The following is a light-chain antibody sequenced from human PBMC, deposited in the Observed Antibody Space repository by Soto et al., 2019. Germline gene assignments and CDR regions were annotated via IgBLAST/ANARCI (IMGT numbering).Light chain of an antibody. J-gene: IGKJ3*01. CDR1: QSVSSSY. Sequence: EIVLTQSPGTLSLSPGERATLSCRASQSVSSSYLAWYQQKPGQAPRLLIYGASSRATGIPDRFSGSGSGTDFTLTISRLEPEDFAVYYCQQWFTFGPGTKVDIK. CDR2: GAS. CDR3: QQWFT. V-gene: IGKV3-20*01.